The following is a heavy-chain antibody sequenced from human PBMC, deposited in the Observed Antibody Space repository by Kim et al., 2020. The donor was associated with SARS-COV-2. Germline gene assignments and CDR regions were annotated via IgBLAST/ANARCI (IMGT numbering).Heavy chain of an antibody. CDR1: GDSVSSNNAS. V-gene: IGHV6-1*01. D-gene: IGHD2-2*01. Sequence: SQTLSLTCAISGDSVSSNNASWNWVRQSPSRGLEWLGRTSYMSKWYTDYAESVKSRITIIPDTSKNQFSLHLNSVAPEDTAVYYCARVGGSCRSINCYREIYYFYFGVDVWGQGTTVTVSS. CDR3: ARVGGSCRSINCYREIYYFYFGVDV. CDR2: TSYMSKWYT. J-gene: IGHJ6*02.